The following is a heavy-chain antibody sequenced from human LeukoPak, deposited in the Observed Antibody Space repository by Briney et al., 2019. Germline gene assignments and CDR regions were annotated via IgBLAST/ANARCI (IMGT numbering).Heavy chain of an antibody. CDR1: GGSISSGSYY. Sequence: SQTLSLTCTVSGGSISSGSYYWSWIRQPAGKGLEWIGRIYTSGSTNYNPSLKSRVTISVDTSKNQFSLKLSSVTAADTAVYYCARVGCSGGSCYDYYYGMDVWGQGTTVTVSS. D-gene: IGHD2-15*01. CDR2: IYTSGST. J-gene: IGHJ6*02. V-gene: IGHV4-61*02. CDR3: ARVGCSGGSCYDYYYGMDV.